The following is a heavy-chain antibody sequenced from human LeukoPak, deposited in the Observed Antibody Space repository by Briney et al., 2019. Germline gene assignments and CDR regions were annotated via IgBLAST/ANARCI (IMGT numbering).Heavy chain of an antibody. Sequence: GGSLRLSCAASGFTFTSYAIHWVRQAPGKGLEWVAVISYDGSNTYYADSVKGRFTISRDNSKNTLYLQMNSLKAEDTAVYFCARAGFYGSGSYYNDYFDHWGQGTLVTVSS. J-gene: IGHJ4*02. CDR3: ARAGFYGSGSYYNDYFDH. V-gene: IGHV3-30-3*01. CDR2: ISYDGSNT. CDR1: GFTFTSYA. D-gene: IGHD3-10*01.